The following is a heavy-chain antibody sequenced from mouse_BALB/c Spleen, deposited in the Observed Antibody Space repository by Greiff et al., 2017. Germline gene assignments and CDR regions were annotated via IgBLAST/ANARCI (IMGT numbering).Heavy chain of an antibody. Sequence: EVKLVESGGGLVKPGGSLKLSCAASGFTFSSYAMSWVRQSPEKRLEWVAEISSGGSYTYYPDTVTGRFTISRDNAKNTLYLEMSSLRSEDTAMYYCARDGGPPFAYWGQGTLVTVSA. CDR1: GFTFSSYA. CDR2: ISSGGSYT. CDR3: ARDGGPPFAY. J-gene: IGHJ3*01. V-gene: IGHV5-9-4*01.